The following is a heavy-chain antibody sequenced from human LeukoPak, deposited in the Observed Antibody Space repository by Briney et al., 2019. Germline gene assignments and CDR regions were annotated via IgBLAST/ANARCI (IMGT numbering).Heavy chain of an antibody. CDR3: ARGSYGGWDYYYGMDV. Sequence: PGGSLRLSCAASGFTFSSYAMSWVRQAPGKGLEWVSAISGSGGSTYYADSVKGRFTISRDNSKNTLYLQMNSLRAEDTAVYYCARGSYGGWDYYYGMDVWGQGTTVTVSS. CDR2: ISGSGGST. D-gene: IGHD4-23*01. V-gene: IGHV3-23*01. J-gene: IGHJ6*02. CDR1: GFTFSSYA.